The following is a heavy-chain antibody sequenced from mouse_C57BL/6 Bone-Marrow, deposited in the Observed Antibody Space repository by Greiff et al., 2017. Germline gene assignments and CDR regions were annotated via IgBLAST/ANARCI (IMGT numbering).Heavy chain of an antibody. CDR3: ARSTVVATPYAMDY. V-gene: IGHV1-61*01. J-gene: IGHJ4*01. CDR2: IYPSDSET. D-gene: IGHD1-1*01. Sequence: QVQLQQPGAVLVRPGSSVKLSCKASGYTFTSYWMDWVKQRPGQGLEWIGNIYPSDSETHYNQKFKDKATLTVDKSSSTTYMQLSSLTSEDSAVYYGARSTVVATPYAMDYWGKGTSVTVSS. CDR1: GYTFTSYW.